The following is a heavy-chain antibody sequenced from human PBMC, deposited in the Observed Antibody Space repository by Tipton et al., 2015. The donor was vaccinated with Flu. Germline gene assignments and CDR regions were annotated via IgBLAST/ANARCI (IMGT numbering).Heavy chain of an antibody. CDR1: DYSISSGYY. CDR3: ARDGYDFWSGTQAFDI. V-gene: IGHV4-38-2*02. J-gene: IGHJ3*02. Sequence: GLVKPSETLSLICAVSDYSISSGYYWGWIRQPPGKGLEWIGSIYHSGSTYYNPSLKSRVTISVDTSKSQFSLKLSSVTAADTAVYYCARDGYDFWSGTQAFDIWGQGTMVTVSS. CDR2: IYHSGST. D-gene: IGHD3-3*01.